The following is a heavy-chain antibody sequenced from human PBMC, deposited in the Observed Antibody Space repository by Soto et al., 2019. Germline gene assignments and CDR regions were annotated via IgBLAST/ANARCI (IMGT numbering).Heavy chain of an antibody. CDR3: ALYPFWVESGYSYGRGSNWFDP. V-gene: IGHV5-10-1*01. Sequence: PGESLKISCMGSGYSFTSYWISWVRQMPGKGLEWMGRIDPSDSYTNYSPSFQGHVTISADKSINTAYLQWSSLKASDTAMYYCALYPFWVESGYSYGRGSNWFDPWGQGTPVTVSS. D-gene: IGHD5-18*01. CDR2: IDPSDSYT. J-gene: IGHJ5*02. CDR1: GYSFTSYW.